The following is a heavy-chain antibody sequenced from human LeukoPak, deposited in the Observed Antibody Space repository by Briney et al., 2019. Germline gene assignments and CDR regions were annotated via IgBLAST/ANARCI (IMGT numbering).Heavy chain of an antibody. Sequence: GGSLRLSCAASGFTVSSNSMSWVRQAPGKGLEWVAVIYSGGSTYYADSVKGRFTISRDNSKNTLYLQMNILRAEDTAAYYCARQRAGTYDDYGIPYFDYWGQGTLVTVSS. J-gene: IGHJ4*02. V-gene: IGHV3-66*04. CDR2: IYSGGST. D-gene: IGHD4-17*01. CDR3: ARQRAGTYDDYGIPYFDY. CDR1: GFTVSSNS.